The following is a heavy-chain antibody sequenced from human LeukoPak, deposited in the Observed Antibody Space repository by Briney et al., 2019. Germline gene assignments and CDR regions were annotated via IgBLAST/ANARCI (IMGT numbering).Heavy chain of an antibody. D-gene: IGHD6-13*01. V-gene: IGHV1-46*01. CDR3: ARHTAAAGTGY. Sequence: ASVKVSCKASGYTFTSYYMHWVRRAPGQGLEWMGIINPSGGSTSYAQKFQGRVTMTRDTSTSTVYMELSSLRSEDTAVYYCARHTAAAGTGYWGQGTLVTVSS. CDR1: GYTFTSYY. J-gene: IGHJ4*02. CDR2: INPSGGST.